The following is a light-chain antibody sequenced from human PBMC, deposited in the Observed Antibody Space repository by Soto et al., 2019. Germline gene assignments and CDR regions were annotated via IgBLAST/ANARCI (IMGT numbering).Light chain of an antibody. V-gene: IGKV1-5*03. CDR2: KAS. Sequence: DIQMTQSPSTLSASVGDRVTITCRASETINSWLAWYQQTPGKAPKLLIYKASSLESGVPSRFSGSGSGTEFTLNISSLQPDDLGTYYCQQHISYPITFGQGTRLEIK. J-gene: IGKJ5*01. CDR3: QQHISYPIT. CDR1: ETINSW.